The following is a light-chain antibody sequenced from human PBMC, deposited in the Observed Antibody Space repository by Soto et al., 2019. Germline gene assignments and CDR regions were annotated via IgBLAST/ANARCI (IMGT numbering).Light chain of an antibody. Sequence: QSVLTQPASVSGSPGQSITISCTGTSSDVGSYNLVSWYQQHPGKAPKLMIYEVSKRPSGVSNRFSGSKSGNTASLTISGLQAEDGADYYCCSYAGSSTLVVFGGGTKLTVL. CDR3: CSYAGSSTLVV. J-gene: IGLJ2*01. CDR2: EVS. CDR1: SSDVGSYNL. V-gene: IGLV2-23*02.